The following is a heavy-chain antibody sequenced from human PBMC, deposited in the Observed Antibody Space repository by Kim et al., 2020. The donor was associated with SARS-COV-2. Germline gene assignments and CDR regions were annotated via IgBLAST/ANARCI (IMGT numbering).Heavy chain of an antibody. Sequence: NYSPSFQGHVTISADKSISTAYLQWSSLKASDIAMYYCARHSAAAEAFDIWGQGTMVTVSS. CDR3: ARHSAAAEAFDI. D-gene: IGHD6-13*01. V-gene: IGHV5-10-1*01. J-gene: IGHJ3*02.